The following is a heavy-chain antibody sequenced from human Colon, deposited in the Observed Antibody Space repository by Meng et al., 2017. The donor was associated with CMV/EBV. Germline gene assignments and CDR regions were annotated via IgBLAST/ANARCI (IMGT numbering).Heavy chain of an antibody. Sequence: GESLKISCAASGFTFSSYAMSWVRQAPGKGLEWVSAISGSGGSTYYADSVKDRFTIFRDNSKNTLYLQMNSLRAEDTAVYYCAKEMRSSPFDPWGQGTLVTVSS. CDR1: GFTFSSYA. CDR3: AKEMRSSPFDP. J-gene: IGHJ5*02. D-gene: IGHD2-15*01. CDR2: ISGSGGST. V-gene: IGHV3-23*01.